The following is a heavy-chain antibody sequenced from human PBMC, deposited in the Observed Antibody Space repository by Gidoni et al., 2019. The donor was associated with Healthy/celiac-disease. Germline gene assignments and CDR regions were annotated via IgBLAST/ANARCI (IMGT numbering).Heavy chain of an antibody. CDR3: AKDLGMDYYYYGMDV. V-gene: IGHV3-30*18. Sequence: QVQLVESVGGVVQPGRSLRLSCAASGFTFSSYGMHWVRQAPGKGLEWVAVISYDGSNKYYADSVKGRFTISRDNSKNTLYLQMNSLRAEDTAVYYCAKDLGMDYYYYGMDVWGQGTTVTVSS. J-gene: IGHJ6*02. CDR2: ISYDGSNK. CDR1: GFTFSSYG.